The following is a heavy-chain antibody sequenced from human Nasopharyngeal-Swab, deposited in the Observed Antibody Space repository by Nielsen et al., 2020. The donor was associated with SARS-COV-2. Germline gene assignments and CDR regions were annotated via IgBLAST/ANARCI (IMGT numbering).Heavy chain of an antibody. CDR1: GGSISSYS. J-gene: IGHJ6*03. Sequence: SQTLLLTCAVSGGSISSYSWSWIRLPPGKGLEWIGYIYYSGSTNYSPSLKSRVTISVDTSKNQFSLKLNSVTAADTAVYYCARTAGYYYMDVWGKGTTVTVSS. CDR2: IYYSGST. V-gene: IGHV4-59*01. D-gene: IGHD6-13*01. CDR3: ARTAGYYYMDV.